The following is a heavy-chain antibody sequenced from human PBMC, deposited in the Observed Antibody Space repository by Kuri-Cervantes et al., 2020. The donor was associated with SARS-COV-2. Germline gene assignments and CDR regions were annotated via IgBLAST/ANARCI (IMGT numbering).Heavy chain of an antibody. CDR1: GYTFTGYY. J-gene: IGHJ4*02. Sequence: SCKASGYTFTGYYMHWVRQAPGKGLEWVAVISHDGARTHYAASVRGRFTVSRDTSKNTLFLQMNSLRAEDTAVYYCAKVRVAGYTYGYGFDYWGQGTLVTVSS. D-gene: IGHD5-18*01. CDR3: AKVRVAGYTYGYGFDY. V-gene: IGHV3-30*18. CDR2: ISHDGART.